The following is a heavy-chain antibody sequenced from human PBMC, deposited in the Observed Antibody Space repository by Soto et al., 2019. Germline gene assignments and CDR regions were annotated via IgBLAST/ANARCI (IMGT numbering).Heavy chain of an antibody. J-gene: IGHJ4*02. CDR3: ARGPSAEWGYCSGGSCYRPKYYFGY. CDR2: INHSGST. Sequence: SETLSLTCAVYGGSFSGYYWSWIRQPPGKGLEWIGEINHSGSTNYNPSLKSRVTISVDTSKNQFSLKLSSVTAADTAVYYCARGPSAEWGYCSGGSCYRPKYYFGYWGQGTLVTVSS. V-gene: IGHV4-34*01. CDR1: GGSFSGYY. D-gene: IGHD2-15*01.